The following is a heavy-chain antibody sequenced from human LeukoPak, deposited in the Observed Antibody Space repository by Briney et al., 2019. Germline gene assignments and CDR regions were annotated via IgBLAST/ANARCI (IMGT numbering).Heavy chain of an antibody. V-gene: IGHV3-23*01. CDR2: ISGSGGST. CDR3: AKSAGSYHRQYYFDY. D-gene: IGHD1-26*01. J-gene: IGHJ4*02. CDR1: GFTFSSYA. Sequence: PGGSLSLSCAASGFTFSSYAMSWVRQAPGKGLEWVSAISGSGGSTYYADSVKGRFTISRDNSKNTLYLQMNSLRAEDTAVYYCAKSAGSYHRQYYFDYWGQGTLVTVSS.